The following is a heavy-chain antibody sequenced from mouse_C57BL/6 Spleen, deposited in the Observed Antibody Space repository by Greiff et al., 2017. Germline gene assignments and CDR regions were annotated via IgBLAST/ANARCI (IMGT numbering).Heavy chain of an antibody. CDR2: ISSGSSTI. Sequence: EVNLVESGGGLVKPGGSLKLSCAASGFTFSDYGMHWVRQAPEKGLEWVAYISSGSSTIYYADTVKGRFTISRDTAKTTLFLQMTSLRSEDTAMYYCARETAQAWCAYWGQGTLVTVSA. J-gene: IGHJ3*01. D-gene: IGHD3-2*02. CDR3: ARETAQAWCAY. CDR1: GFTFSDYG. V-gene: IGHV5-17*01.